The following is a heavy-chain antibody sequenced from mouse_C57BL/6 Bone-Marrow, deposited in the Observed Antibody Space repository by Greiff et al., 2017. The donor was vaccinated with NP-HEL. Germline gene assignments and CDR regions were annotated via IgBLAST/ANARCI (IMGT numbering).Heavy chain of an antibody. CDR1: GYTFTSYW. Sequence: VQLQQPGAELVKPGASVKLSCKASGYTFTSYWMHWVKQRPGQGLEWIGMIHPNSGSTNYNEKFKSKATLTVDKSFSTAYMQLSSLTSEDSAVYYCATYGSSYWYFDVWGTGTTVTVSS. D-gene: IGHD1-1*01. J-gene: IGHJ1*03. CDR3: ATYGSSYWYFDV. CDR2: IHPNSGST. V-gene: IGHV1-64*01.